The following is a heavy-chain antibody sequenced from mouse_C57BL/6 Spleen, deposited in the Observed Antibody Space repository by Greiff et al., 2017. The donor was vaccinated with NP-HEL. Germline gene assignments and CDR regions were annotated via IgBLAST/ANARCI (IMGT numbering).Heavy chain of an antibody. V-gene: IGHV1-52*01. CDR3: ARLIYYYGSSSVGDAMDY. CDR1: GYTFTSYW. J-gene: IGHJ4*01. D-gene: IGHD1-1*01. Sequence: QVQLQQSGAELVRPGSSVKLSCKASGYTFTSYWMHWVKQRPIQGLEWIGNIDPSDSETHYNQKYKDKATLTVDKSSSTAYMQLSSLTSENSAVYSLARLIYYYGSSSVGDAMDYWGQGTSVTVSS. CDR2: IDPSDSET.